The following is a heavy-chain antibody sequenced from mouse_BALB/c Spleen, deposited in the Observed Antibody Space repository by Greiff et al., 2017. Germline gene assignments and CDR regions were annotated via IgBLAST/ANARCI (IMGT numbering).Heavy chain of an antibody. CDR2: ISYSGST. CDR3: AGYGSWFAY. Sequence: EVKLQESGPGLVKPSQSLSLTCTVTGYSITSDYAWNWIRQFPGNKLEWMGYISYSGSTSYNPSLKSRISITRDTSKNQFFLQLNSVTTEDTATYYCAGYGSWFAYWGQGTLVTVSA. V-gene: IGHV3-2*02. J-gene: IGHJ3*01. D-gene: IGHD1-1*02. CDR1: GYSITSDYA.